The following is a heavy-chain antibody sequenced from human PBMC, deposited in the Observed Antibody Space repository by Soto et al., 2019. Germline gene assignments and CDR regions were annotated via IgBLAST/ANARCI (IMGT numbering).Heavy chain of an antibody. CDR1: GGSVSSSRCH. CDR3: ARHKTYSGSYDY. J-gene: IGHJ4*02. Sequence: SETLSLTCTVSGGSVSSSRCHWGWIRQPPGKGLEWIASIKYSGTTFYNPSLKSRVTLSVDTSKNQFALKLSSVTAAETAVYYCARHKTYSGSYDYWGQGTLVTVSS. D-gene: IGHD1-26*01. CDR2: IKYSGTT. V-gene: IGHV4-39*01.